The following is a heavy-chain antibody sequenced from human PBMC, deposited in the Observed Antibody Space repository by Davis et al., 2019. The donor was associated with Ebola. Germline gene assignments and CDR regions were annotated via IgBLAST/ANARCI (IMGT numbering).Heavy chain of an antibody. CDR3: ASRTLLYYYDSGNAFDI. CDR1: GFTFTAYY. J-gene: IGHJ3*02. V-gene: IGHV1-2*06. D-gene: IGHD3-22*01. Sequence: AASVKVSCKASGFTFTAYYMHWVRQAPGQGLEWMGRINANTGGTNYAQKFQGRVTMTRDTSISTAYMELSRLRSDDTAVYYCASRTLLYYYDSGNAFDIWGQGTMVTVSS. CDR2: INANTGGT.